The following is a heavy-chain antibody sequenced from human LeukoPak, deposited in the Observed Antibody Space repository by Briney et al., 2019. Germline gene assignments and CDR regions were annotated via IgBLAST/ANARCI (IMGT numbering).Heavy chain of an antibody. Sequence: GGSLRLSCTASGLTFGDYAMSWFRQAPGRGREWVGFIRSKAYGGTTEYAASVKGRFTISRDDSKSIAYLQMNSLKTEDTAVYYCTRGQIVVVPAAIRSGIDYWGQGTLVTVSS. D-gene: IGHD2-2*01. J-gene: IGHJ4*02. CDR1: GLTFGDYA. CDR3: TRGQIVVVPAAIRSGIDY. CDR2: IRSKAYGGTT. V-gene: IGHV3-49*03.